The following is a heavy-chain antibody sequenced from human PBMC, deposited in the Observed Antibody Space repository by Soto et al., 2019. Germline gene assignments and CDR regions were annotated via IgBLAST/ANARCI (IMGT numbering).Heavy chain of an antibody. CDR1: GGSISSYY. Sequence: PSETLSLTCTLSGGSISSYYWSWIRQPPGKGLEWIGYIYYSGSTNYNPSLKSRVTISVDTSKNQFSLKLSSVTAADTAVYYCARGVYSGSYFFDYWGQGTLVTVS. J-gene: IGHJ4*02. CDR3: ARGVYSGSYFFDY. CDR2: IYYSGST. V-gene: IGHV4-59*01. D-gene: IGHD1-26*01.